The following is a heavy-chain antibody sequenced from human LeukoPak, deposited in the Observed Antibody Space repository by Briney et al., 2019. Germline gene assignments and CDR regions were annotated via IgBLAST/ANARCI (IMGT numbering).Heavy chain of an antibody. CDR3: AKGYSYGYGGYFDY. CDR2: ISWNSGSI. D-gene: IGHD5-18*01. Sequence: GGSLRLSCAASGFTFDDYAMHWVRQAPGKGLEWVSGISWNSGSIGYADSVKGRFTISRDNAKNSLYLQMNSLRAEDTALYYCAKGYSYGYGGYFDYWGQGTLVTVSS. CDR1: GFTFDDYA. J-gene: IGHJ4*02. V-gene: IGHV3-9*01.